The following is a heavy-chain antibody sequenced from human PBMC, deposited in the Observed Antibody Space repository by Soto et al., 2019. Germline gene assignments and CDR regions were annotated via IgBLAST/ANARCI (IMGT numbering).Heavy chain of an antibody. Sequence: QVQLVQSGAEVKKPGSSVKVSCKASGGTLSTYAINWVRQAPGQGLEWMGAIIPISGTANYAQKFQGRVTITADESTSTAYMDLNDLRSEDTDVYYCARGGDTSAWYNYCDYWGQGTQVTVSS. V-gene: IGHV1-69*12. CDR1: GGTLSTYA. CDR2: IIPISGTA. CDR3: ARGGDTSAWYNYCDY. J-gene: IGHJ4*02. D-gene: IGHD6-19*01.